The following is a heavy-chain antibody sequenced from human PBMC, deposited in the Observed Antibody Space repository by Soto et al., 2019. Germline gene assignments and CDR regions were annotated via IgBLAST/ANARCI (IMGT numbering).Heavy chain of an antibody. D-gene: IGHD2-2*01. CDR3: ARSQGSSTSLEIYYYYYYGMEV. Sequence: SVKVSCKASGGTFSSYAISWVRQAPGQGLEWMGGIIPISGTANYAQKFQGRVTITADESTSTAYMELSSLRSEDTAVYYCARSQGSSTSLEIYYYYYYGMEVWGQGTTVTVSS. CDR1: GGTFSSYA. J-gene: IGHJ6*02. CDR2: IIPISGTA. V-gene: IGHV1-69*13.